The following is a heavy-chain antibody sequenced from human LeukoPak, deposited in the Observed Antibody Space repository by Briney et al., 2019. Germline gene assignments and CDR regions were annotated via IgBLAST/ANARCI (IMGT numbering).Heavy chain of an antibody. CDR1: GGTFSSYA. CDR3: ARPTLRFLEWFPRPLYYYGMDV. J-gene: IGHJ6*02. D-gene: IGHD3-3*01. V-gene: IGHV1-69*04. Sequence: SVKVCCKASGGTFSSYAISWVRQAPGQGLEWMGRIIPIFGIANYAQKFQGRVTITADKSTSTAYMELSSLRSEDTAVYYCARPTLRFLEWFPRPLYYYGMDVWGQGTTVTVSS. CDR2: IIPIFGIA.